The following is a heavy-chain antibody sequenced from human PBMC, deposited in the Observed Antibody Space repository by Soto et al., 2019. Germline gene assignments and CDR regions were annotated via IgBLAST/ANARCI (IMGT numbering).Heavy chain of an antibody. Sequence: ASGKVSCKASGGTFSSYAISWVRQAPGQGLEWMGGIIPIFGTANYAQKFQGRVTITADESTSTAYMELSSLRSEDTAVYYCASFGQDYSKDPRGFDPWGQATLVTVSS. D-gene: IGHD4-4*01. CDR3: ASFGQDYSKDPRGFDP. CDR1: GGTFSSYA. CDR2: IIPIFGTA. V-gene: IGHV1-69*13. J-gene: IGHJ5*02.